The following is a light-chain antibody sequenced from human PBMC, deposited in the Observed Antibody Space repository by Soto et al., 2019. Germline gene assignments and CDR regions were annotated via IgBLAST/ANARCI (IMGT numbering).Light chain of an antibody. J-gene: IGLJ1*01. CDR2: GNS. CDR3: QSYDSSLSGSV. CDR1: NSNIGAGYD. V-gene: IGLV1-40*01. Sequence: QSALTQPPSVSGAPGQRVTISCTGSNSNIGAGYDVHWYQQLPGTAPKLLIYGNSNRPSGVPDRFSGSKSVTSASLAITGLQAEDEADYYCQSYDSSLSGSVFGTGTKVPS.